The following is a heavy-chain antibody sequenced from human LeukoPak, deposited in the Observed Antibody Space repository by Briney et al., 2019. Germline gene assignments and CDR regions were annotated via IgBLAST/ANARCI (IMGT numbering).Heavy chain of an antibody. CDR2: INHSGST. J-gene: IGHJ4*02. Sequence: SETLSLTCAVYGGSFSGYYWSWIRQPPGKGLEWIGEINHSGSTNYNPSLKSRVTISVDTSKNQFSLKLSSVTAADTAVCYCARGGKQWLANDYWGQGTLVTVSS. D-gene: IGHD6-19*01. V-gene: IGHV4-34*01. CDR3: ARGGKQWLANDY. CDR1: GGSFSGYY.